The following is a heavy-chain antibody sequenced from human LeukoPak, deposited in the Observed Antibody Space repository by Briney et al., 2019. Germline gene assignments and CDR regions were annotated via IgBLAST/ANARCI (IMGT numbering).Heavy chain of an antibody. J-gene: IGHJ6*02. CDR1: GYPFTSYG. CDR3: ARDNWSITMIVVVSGMDV. Sequence: AGSVQFSCKASGYPFTSYGISWVRQAPGQGLAWMGWIIAYNGNTNYAQKLQGRVTMTTDTSTSTAYMELRSLRSDDTAVYYCARDNWSITMIVVVSGMDVWGQGTTVTVSS. V-gene: IGHV1-18*01. CDR2: IIAYNGNT. D-gene: IGHD3-22*01.